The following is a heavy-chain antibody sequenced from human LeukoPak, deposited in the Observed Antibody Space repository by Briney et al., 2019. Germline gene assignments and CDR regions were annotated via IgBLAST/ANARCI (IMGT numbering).Heavy chain of an antibody. D-gene: IGHD3-22*01. CDR3: ASYGPGYNWLTT. V-gene: IGHV1-2*02. CDR1: FTVYY. CDR2: IHPNTGDT. Sequence: GASVKVSCTFTVYYMHWVRQAPGRGLEWMGWIHPNTGDTNYAQKFQGRLSMTRDTSSRTAYMELSRLIFDDTALYYCASYGPGYNWLTTWGHGTQVTVSS. J-gene: IGHJ4*01.